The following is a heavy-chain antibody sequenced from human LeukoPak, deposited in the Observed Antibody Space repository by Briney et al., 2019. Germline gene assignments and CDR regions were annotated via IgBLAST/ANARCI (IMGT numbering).Heavy chain of an antibody. J-gene: IGHJ4*02. CDR3: ARGRYFDWLSDS. V-gene: IGHV3-30*04. Sequence: PGRSLRLSCAASGFTFRSYAMHWVRQAPAKGREGVAVISYDGSNKYYADSVKGRFTISRDNSKNTLYLQMNSLRAEDTAVYYCARGRYFDWLSDSWGQGTLVTVYS. CDR1: GFTFRSYA. D-gene: IGHD3-9*01. CDR2: ISYDGSNK.